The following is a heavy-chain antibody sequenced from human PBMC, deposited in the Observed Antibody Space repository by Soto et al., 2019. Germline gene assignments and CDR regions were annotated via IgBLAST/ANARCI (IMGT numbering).Heavy chain of an antibody. D-gene: IGHD3-10*01. J-gene: IGHJ4*02. CDR2: INHSGST. CDR3: ARGGITMVRGVIIIFDY. Sequence: QVQLQQWGAGLLKPSETLSLTCAVYGGSFSGYYWSWIRQPPGKGLEWIGEINHSGSTNYNPSLKSRVTISVDTSKNQFSLKLSSVTAADTAVYYCARGGITMVRGVIIIFDYWGQGTLVTVSS. CDR1: GGSFSGYY. V-gene: IGHV4-34*01.